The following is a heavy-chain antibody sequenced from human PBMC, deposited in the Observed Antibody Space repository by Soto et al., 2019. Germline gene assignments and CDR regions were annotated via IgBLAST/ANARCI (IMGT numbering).Heavy chain of an antibody. CDR3: GSTNYNPSLKSRVTISVDTSKNQFSLKLSSVTAADTAVYYCARAGLYYYGSGSYYNPLYWYYYMDV. CDR1: GRTFNSYL. Sequence: ASVKVSCKASGRTFNSYLIHWVRLAPGQGLEWMGIINPSGDVTRFAQKFLGRVTMTREKSTSTVYMELSRLRSEDTAVYYSGSTNYNPSLKSRVTISVDTSKNQFSLKLSSVTAADTAVYYCARAGLYYYGSGSYYNPLYWYYYMDVWGKGTTVTVSS. J-gene: IGHJ6*03. V-gene: IGHV1-46*02. D-gene: IGHD3-10*01. CDR2: INPSGDVT.